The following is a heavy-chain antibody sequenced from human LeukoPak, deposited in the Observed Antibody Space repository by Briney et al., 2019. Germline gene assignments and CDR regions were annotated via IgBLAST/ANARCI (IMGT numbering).Heavy chain of an antibody. V-gene: IGHV3-74*01. CDR3: ASGSRGYSYGFRNRYFDY. Sequence: GGSLRLSCVASGFAFSSYWMHWVRQAPGKGLVWVSRINRDGSSTGYADSVKGRFAISRDNAKNTLYLQMNSLRAEDTAVYYCASGSRGYSYGFRNRYFDYWGQGTLVTVSS. J-gene: IGHJ4*02. D-gene: IGHD5-18*01. CDR2: INRDGSST. CDR1: GFAFSSYW.